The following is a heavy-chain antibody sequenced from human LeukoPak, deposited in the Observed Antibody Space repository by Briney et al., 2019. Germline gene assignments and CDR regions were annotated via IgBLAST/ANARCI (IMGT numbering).Heavy chain of an antibody. CDR1: GGSISSGSYY. V-gene: IGHV4-61*02. CDR3: AGRTVVFDY. Sequence: SETLSLTCTVSGGSISSGSYYWSWIRQPAGKGLEWIGRIYTSGSTNYNPSLKSRVTISVDTSKNQFSLTLSSVTAADTAVYYCAGRTVVFDYWGQGTLVTVSS. CDR2: IYTSGST. D-gene: IGHD4-23*01. J-gene: IGHJ4*02.